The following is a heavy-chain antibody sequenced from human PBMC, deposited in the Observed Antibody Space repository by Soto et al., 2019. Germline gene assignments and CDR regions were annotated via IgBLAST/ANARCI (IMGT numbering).Heavy chain of an antibody. CDR2: INAGNGNT. CDR3: ARDIPYCGGACHDAFDI. CDR1: GYTFTSYA. V-gene: IGHV1-3*01. D-gene: IGHD2-21*02. Sequence: ASVKVSCKASGYTFTSYAMQWVRQAPGQRLEWLGWINAGNGNTKYSQNFQNRVTMTRDTSTSTVYMELSSLRSEDTAVYYCARDIPYCGGACHDAFDIWGQGTMVTVSS. J-gene: IGHJ3*02.